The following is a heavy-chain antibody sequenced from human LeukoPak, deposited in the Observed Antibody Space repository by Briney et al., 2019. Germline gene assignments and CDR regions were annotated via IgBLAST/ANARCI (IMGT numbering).Heavy chain of an antibody. CDR1: GYTFTSYG. V-gene: IGHV1-18*01. CDR2: ISAYNGNT. D-gene: IGHD2-2*01. CDR3: ARDRSYCSSTSCYLGNWFDP. J-gene: IGHJ5*02. Sequence: ASVKVSCKASGYTFTSYGISWVRQAPGQGLEWMGWISAYNGNTNYAQKLQGRVTMTTDTSTSTAYMELRSLRSDDTAVYFCARDRSYCSSTSCYLGNWFDPWGQGTLVTVSS.